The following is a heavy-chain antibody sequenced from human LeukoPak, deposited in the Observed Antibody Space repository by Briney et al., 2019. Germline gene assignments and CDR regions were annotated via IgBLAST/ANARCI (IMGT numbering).Heavy chain of an antibody. V-gene: IGHV1-18*01. J-gene: IGHJ6*02. Sequence: GASVKVSCKASGYTFTSHGITWVRQAPGQGLEWMGRINTYNGDTDYAQNFQGRVTMTTDTSTTTAYLDLRSLRSDDTAVYYCARGTVTTPPYHHGLDVWGQGTTVTVS. CDR2: INTYNGDT. D-gene: IGHD4-17*01. CDR3: ARGTVTTPPYHHGLDV. CDR1: GYTFTSHG.